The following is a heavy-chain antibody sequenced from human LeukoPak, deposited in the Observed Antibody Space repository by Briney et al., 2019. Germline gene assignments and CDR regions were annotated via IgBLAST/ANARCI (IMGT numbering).Heavy chain of an antibody. J-gene: IGHJ6*02. D-gene: IGHD3-9*01. CDR1: GYTFTSYG. CDR2: ISAYNGNT. V-gene: IGHV1-18*01. CDR3: ARDKAYYDILTGYYLGYYYYGMDV. Sequence: ASVKVSCKASGYTFTSYGISWVRQAPGQGLEWMGWISAYNGNTNYAQKLQGRVTMTTDTSTSTAYMELRSLRSDDTAVYYCARDKAYYDILTGYYLGYYYYGMDVWGQGTTVTVSS.